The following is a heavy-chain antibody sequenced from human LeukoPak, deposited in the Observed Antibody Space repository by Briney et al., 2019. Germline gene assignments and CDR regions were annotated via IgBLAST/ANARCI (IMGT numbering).Heavy chain of an antibody. CDR3: GGDMVRGGRDAFDI. V-gene: IGHV3-48*03. Sequence: GGSLRLSCAASGFTFSNYEMNWVRQAPGKGLEWISYLTSSGTTIYYADPVRGRFTISRDNAKNLLYLQMTSLRAADTAVYYWGGDMVRGGRDAFDIWGQGTMDTVSS. CDR1: GFTFSNYE. D-gene: IGHD3-10*01. CDR2: LTSSGTTI. J-gene: IGHJ3*02.